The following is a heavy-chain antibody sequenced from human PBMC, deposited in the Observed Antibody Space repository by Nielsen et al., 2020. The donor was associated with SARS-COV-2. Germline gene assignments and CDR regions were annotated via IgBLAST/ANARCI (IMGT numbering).Heavy chain of an antibody. Sequence: SETLSLTCTVSGGSISSYYWSWIRQPQGKGLERIGYIYYSGSTNYNPPLKSRVTISVDTSKNQFSLKLSSVTAADTAVYYCARVMASAYYYDSSGYYPGDFFDYWGQGTLITVSS. CDR3: ARVMASAYYYDSSGYYPGDFFDY. J-gene: IGHJ4*02. V-gene: IGHV4-59*01. CDR1: GGSISSYY. CDR2: IYYSGST. D-gene: IGHD3-22*01.